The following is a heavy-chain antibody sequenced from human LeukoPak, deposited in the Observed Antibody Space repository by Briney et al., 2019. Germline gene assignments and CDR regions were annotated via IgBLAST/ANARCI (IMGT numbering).Heavy chain of an antibody. V-gene: IGHV3-53*05. CDR1: GFTVSSNY. CDR2: IYSGGST. D-gene: IGHD2-2*01. CDR3: AKDSSFLGYCSNISCYSYPEY. J-gene: IGHJ4*02. Sequence: GGSLRLSCAASGFTVSSNYMSWVRQAPGKGLEWVSVIYSGGSTYYADSVKGRFTISRDNSKNTVDLQVNSLRVEDTAVYYCAKDSSFLGYCSNISCYSYPEYWGQGTLVTVSS.